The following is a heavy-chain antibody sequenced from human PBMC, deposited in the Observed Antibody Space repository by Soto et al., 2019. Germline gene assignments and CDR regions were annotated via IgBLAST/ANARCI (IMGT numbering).Heavy chain of an antibody. CDR2: IKQDGSET. D-gene: IGHD2-21*01. Sequence: PGEALGPACAAPIVTFYPYVKSGVRRAPGKGLEWVANIKQDGSETYYVDSVNGRFTVSRDNAKNSLFLQMNSLRAEDTAIYYRCDSSGGWLEPWGQGKRVTV. CDR1: IVTFYPYV. V-gene: IGHV3-7*01. CDR3: CDSSGGWLEP. J-gene: IGHJ5*02.